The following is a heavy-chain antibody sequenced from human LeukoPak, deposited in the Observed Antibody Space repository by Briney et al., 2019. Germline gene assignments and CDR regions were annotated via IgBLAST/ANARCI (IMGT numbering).Heavy chain of an antibody. CDR2: IRYDGSNK. Sequence: PGGSLRLSCAASGFTFSSYGMHWVRQAPGKGLEWVAFIRYDGSNKYYADSVKGRFTISRDNSKNTLYLQMNSLRAEDTAVYYCAKDLLHSSSCFDYWGQGTLVTVSS. V-gene: IGHV3-30*02. CDR1: GFTFSSYG. J-gene: IGHJ4*02. CDR3: AKDLLHSSSCFDY. D-gene: IGHD6-13*01.